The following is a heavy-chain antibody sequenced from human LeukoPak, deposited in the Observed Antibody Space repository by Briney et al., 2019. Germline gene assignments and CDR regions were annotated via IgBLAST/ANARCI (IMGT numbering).Heavy chain of an antibody. V-gene: IGHV4-59*08. CDR1: GGSISSYY. Sequence: SETLSLTCTVSGGSISSYYWSWIRQPPGKGLEWIGYIYFSGSTNYNPSLKSRVTISVDTSKNQFSLKLSSVTAADTAVYYCARRNLHYYYDSSGYYYWFDPWGQGTLVTASS. J-gene: IGHJ5*02. CDR2: IYFSGST. CDR3: ARRNLHYYYDSSGYYYWFDP. D-gene: IGHD3-22*01.